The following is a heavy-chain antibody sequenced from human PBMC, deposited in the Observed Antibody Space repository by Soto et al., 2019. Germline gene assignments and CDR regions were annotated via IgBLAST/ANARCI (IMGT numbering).Heavy chain of an antibody. CDR3: AREYSSSWSLQDWYFDL. V-gene: IGHV4-31*03. CDR1: GGSISSGGYY. CDR2: IYYSGST. D-gene: IGHD6-13*01. Sequence: QVQLQESGPGLVKPSQTLSLTCTVSGGSISSGGYYWSWIRQHPGKGLEWIGYIYYSGSTYYNPSLKGRVTISVDTSKNQFSLKLSSVTAADTAVYYCAREYSSSWSLQDWYFDLWGRGTLVTVSS. J-gene: IGHJ2*01.